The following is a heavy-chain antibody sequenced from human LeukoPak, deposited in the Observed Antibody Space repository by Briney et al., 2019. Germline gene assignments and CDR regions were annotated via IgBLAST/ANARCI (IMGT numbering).Heavy chain of an antibody. CDR1: GGTFSSYA. Sequence: SVKVSCKASGGTFSSYAISWVRQAPGQGLEWMGGISPIFGTANYAQKFQGRVTITSDESTSTAYMELSSLRSEGTAVYYCAREGGTVTGYMDVWGKGATVTVSS. D-gene: IGHD4-17*01. J-gene: IGHJ6*03. V-gene: IGHV1-69*13. CDR3: AREGGTVTGYMDV. CDR2: ISPIFGTA.